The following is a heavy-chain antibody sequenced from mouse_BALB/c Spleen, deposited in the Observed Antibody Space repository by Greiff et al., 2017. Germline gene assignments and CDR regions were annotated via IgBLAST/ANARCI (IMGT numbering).Heavy chain of an antibody. CDR2: ISSGGSYT. V-gene: IGHV5-6-4*01. J-gene: IGHJ2*01. D-gene: IGHD2-1*01. Sequence: EVHLVESGGGLVKPGGSLKLSCAASGFTFSSYTMSWVRQTPEKRLEWVATISSGGSYTYYPDSVKGRFTISRDNAKNTLYLQMSSLKSEDTAMYYCTRDEGYYGNYYFDYWGQGTTLTVSS. CDR3: TRDEGYYGNYYFDY. CDR1: GFTFSSYT.